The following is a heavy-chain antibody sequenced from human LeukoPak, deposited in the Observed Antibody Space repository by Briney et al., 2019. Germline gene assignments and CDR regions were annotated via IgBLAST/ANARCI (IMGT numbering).Heavy chain of an antibody. D-gene: IGHD2-2*02. CDR2: IYYSGST. CDR1: GGSISSSSYY. V-gene: IGHV4-39*01. Sequence: SETLSLTCTVSGGSISSSSYYWGWSRPPPGKGLEWIGSIYYSGSTYYNPSLKSRVTISVDTSKNQFSLKLSSVTAADTAVYYCARHEIVVVPAAILCGWFDPWGQGTLVTVSS. J-gene: IGHJ5*02. CDR3: ARHEIVVVPAAILCGWFDP.